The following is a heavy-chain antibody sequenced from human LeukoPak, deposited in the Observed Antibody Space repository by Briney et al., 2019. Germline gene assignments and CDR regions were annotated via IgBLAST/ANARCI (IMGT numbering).Heavy chain of an antibody. J-gene: IGHJ4*02. Sequence: GGSLRLSCAASGFTFSSYAMAWVRQAPGKGLEWVSSISGSGADTYYADSVKGRFTISRDNAKNSLYLQMNSLRAEDTAVYYCARSPLLWFGEGSVIWGQGTLVTVSS. CDR1: GFTFSSYA. V-gene: IGHV3-21*04. CDR2: ISGSGADT. CDR3: ARSPLLWFGEGSVI. D-gene: IGHD3-10*01.